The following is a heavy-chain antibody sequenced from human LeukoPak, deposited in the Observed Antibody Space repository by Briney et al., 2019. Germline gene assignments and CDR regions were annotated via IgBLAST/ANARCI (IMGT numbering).Heavy chain of an antibody. Sequence: GGSLRLSCAASGFIFSTYWMSWVRQAPGKGPECVANIKQDGSEKYYVDSVKGRFTISRDNAKNSLYLQMNSLRAEDTAVYYCARDRNTDFWSGYYTNYFDYWGQGTLVTVSS. CDR1: GFIFSTYW. V-gene: IGHV3-7*01. J-gene: IGHJ4*02. CDR3: ARDRNTDFWSGYYTNYFDY. D-gene: IGHD3-3*01. CDR2: IKQDGSEK.